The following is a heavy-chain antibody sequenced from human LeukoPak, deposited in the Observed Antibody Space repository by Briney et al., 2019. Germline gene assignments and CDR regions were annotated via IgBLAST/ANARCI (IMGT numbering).Heavy chain of an antibody. CDR2: ISSTSSTI. V-gene: IGHV3-48*01. CDR1: GFTFANYN. CDR3: ARDPPHGMDV. Sequence: GGSLRLSCAASGFTFANYNFNWVRQAPGKGLEWVSYISSTSSTIYYADSMKGRFTISRDNAKNSLYLQMNSLRAEDTAVYYCARDPPHGMDVWGQGTTVTVYS. J-gene: IGHJ6*02.